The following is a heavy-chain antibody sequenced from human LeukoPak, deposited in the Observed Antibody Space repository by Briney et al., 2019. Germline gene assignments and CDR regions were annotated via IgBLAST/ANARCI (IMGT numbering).Heavy chain of an antibody. Sequence: NPSETLSLTCAVYGGSFSGYYWSWVRQPPGKGLEWIGEINHSGSTNYNPSLKSRVTISVDTSKNQFSLKLSSVTAAYTAVYYCARSRRVDGTDYWGQGTLVTVSS. V-gene: IGHV4-34*01. CDR3: ARSRRVDGTDY. D-gene: IGHD6-19*01. J-gene: IGHJ4*02. CDR2: INHSGST. CDR1: GGSFSGYY.